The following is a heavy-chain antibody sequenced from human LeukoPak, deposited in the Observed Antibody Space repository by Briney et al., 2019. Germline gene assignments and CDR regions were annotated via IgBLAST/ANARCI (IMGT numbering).Heavy chain of an antibody. CDR2: IIPIFGTA. D-gene: IGHD2-2*01. CDR1: GGTFSSYA. V-gene: IGHV1-69*13. Sequence: SVKVSCKASGGTFSSYAISWVRQAPGQGLEWMGGIIPIFGTANYAQKFQGRVTITADESTSTAYMELSSLRSEDTAVYYCARDHLKRRRDIVVVPAAGGFVWYFDLWGRRTLVTVSS. CDR3: ARDHLKRRRDIVVVPAAGGFVWYFDL. J-gene: IGHJ2*01.